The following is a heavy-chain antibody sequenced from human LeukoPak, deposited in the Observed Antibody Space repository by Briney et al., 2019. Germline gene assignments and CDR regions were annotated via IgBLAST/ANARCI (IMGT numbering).Heavy chain of an antibody. V-gene: IGHV4-34*01. J-gene: IGHJ4*02. CDR1: GGSFSGYY. D-gene: IGHD5-18*01. Sequence: SETLSLTCAVYGGSFSGYYWSWIRQPPGKGLEWIGEINHSGSTNYNPSIKSRVTISVDTSKNQFSLKLSSVTAADTAVYYCARDEQGYSYGPFDYWGQGTLVTVSS. CDR3: ARDEQGYSYGPFDY. CDR2: INHSGST.